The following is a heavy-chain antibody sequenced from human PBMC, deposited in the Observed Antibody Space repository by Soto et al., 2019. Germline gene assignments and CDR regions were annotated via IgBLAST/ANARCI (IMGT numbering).Heavy chain of an antibody. CDR3: ARVRQGCSANNCYFDP. CDR1: GGSVRAPDW. Sequence: SETLSLTCTLSGGSVRAPDWWNWVRQSPDKGLEWIAEVHISGHSNYNPSLRSRVSVSIDSSKNQFYLNLNSVTAADTAIYYCARVRQGCSANNCYFDPWGQGTQVTI. J-gene: IGHJ5*01. V-gene: IGHV4-4*02. CDR2: VHISGHS. D-gene: IGHD1-1*01.